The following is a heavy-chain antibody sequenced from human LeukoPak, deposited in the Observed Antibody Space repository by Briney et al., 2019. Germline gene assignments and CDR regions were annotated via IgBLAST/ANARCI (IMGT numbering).Heavy chain of an antibody. J-gene: IGHJ4*02. CDR3: ARDRYCSSASCYGGDY. D-gene: IGHD2-2*01. CDR2: ISYEDGTNK. CDR1: GFTFRSFV. Sequence: GRSLRLSCAASGFTFRSFVMHWVRQAPGKGLEWVAAISYEDGTNKYYADSVKGRFTISRDNAKNTLYLQMNSLRAEDTAVYYCARDRYCSSASCYGGDYWGQGTLVTVSS. V-gene: IGHV3-30-3*01.